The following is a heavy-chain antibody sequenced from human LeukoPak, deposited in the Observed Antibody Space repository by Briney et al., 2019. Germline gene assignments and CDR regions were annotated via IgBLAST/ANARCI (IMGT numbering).Heavy chain of an antibody. J-gene: IGHJ4*02. Sequence: ASVKVSCKASGYTFTSYGISWVRQAPGQGLEWMGWISAYNGNTNYAQKLQGRVTMTTDTSTSTAYMELRSPRSDDTAVCYCARLESAHNGFYFDYWGQGTLVTVSS. D-gene: IGHD1-1*01. CDR2: ISAYNGNT. CDR3: ARLESAHNGFYFDY. CDR1: GYTFTSYG. V-gene: IGHV1-18*01.